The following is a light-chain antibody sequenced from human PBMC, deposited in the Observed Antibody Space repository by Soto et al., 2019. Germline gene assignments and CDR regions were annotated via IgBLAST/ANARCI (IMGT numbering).Light chain of an antibody. CDR1: QSVSSN. Sequence: EIGLTQSPGTVSLSPGERATLSCRASQSVSSNLAWYQQKPGQAPRLLIYDASNRATGIPARFSGSGSGTDFTLTISSLEPEDFAVYYCQQRSNWPPGFGQGTRLEI. CDR2: DAS. J-gene: IGKJ5*01. CDR3: QQRSNWPPG. V-gene: IGKV3-11*01.